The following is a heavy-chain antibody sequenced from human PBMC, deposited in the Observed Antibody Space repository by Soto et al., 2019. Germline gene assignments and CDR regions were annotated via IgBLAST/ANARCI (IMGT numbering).Heavy chain of an antibody. J-gene: IGHJ4*02. CDR2: IFHTGGT. CDR3: ARGTFSYGPNLHYFDF. Sequence: QLQLQESGAGLVKPSQTLSLTCTVSGGSISSGGHSWSWIRQPPGKGLGWIGFIFHTGGTYYTPSLLSRLSVSLDLSRNQFSLKLYSVTAADTAIYFCARGTFSYGPNLHYFDFWGQGSLVTVSS. CDR1: GGSISSGGHS. V-gene: IGHV4-30-2*01. D-gene: IGHD5-18*01.